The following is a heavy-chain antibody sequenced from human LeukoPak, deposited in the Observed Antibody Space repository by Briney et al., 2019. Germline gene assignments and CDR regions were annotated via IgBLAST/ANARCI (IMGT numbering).Heavy chain of an antibody. Sequence: WIGYIYYSGSTNYTPSLKSRVTISVDTSKNQISLKLSSVTAADTAVYYCARSVTYYFDYWGQGTLVTVSS. J-gene: IGHJ4*02. V-gene: IGHV4-59*08. CDR2: IYYSGST. CDR3: ARSVTYYFDY. D-gene: IGHD5-18*01.